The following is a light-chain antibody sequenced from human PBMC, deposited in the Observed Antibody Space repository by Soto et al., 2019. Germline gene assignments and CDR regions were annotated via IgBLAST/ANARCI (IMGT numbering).Light chain of an antibody. CDR2: DAS. J-gene: IGKJ4*01. V-gene: IGKV1-39*01. CDR3: QQTYSTFVS. Sequence: DIQMTQSPSSLSASVGDRVTITCRSSQTISTFLHWFQQKPGKAPNLLIYDASSLQSGVPSRFSCSGSATDFTLTISSLQPEDFGTYYCQQTYSTFVSFGGGTKVEMK. CDR1: QTISTF.